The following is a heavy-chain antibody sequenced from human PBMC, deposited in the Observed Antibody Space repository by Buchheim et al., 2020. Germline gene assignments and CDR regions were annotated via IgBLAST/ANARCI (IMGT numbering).Heavy chain of an antibody. J-gene: IGHJ4*02. D-gene: IGHD5-18*01. CDR2: ITDSGGRT. CDR1: GFTFTNFA. Sequence: EVQLLESGGGLVQPGGSLRLSCEASGFTFTNFAMSWVRQAPGKGLEWVSSITDSGGRTYYADSVKGRFTISRDNSKNTLYLQMNSLRAEDTAVYYCAKVTGGYSYPYFDYWGQGTL. V-gene: IGHV3-23*01. CDR3: AKVTGGYSYPYFDY.